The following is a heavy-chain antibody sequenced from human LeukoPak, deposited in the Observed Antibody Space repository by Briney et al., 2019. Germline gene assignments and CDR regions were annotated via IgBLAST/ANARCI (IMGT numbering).Heavy chain of an antibody. Sequence: ASVKVSCKASGYTFTSYYMHWVRQAPGQGLEWMGIINPSGGSTSYAQKFQGRVTMTRDTSTSTVYMELSSLRSEDTAVYYCAREYLRMTTVTTSRLSPWVYWGQGPLVTVSS. J-gene: IGHJ4*02. CDR3: AREYLRMTTVTTSRLSPWVY. CDR1: GYTFTSYY. D-gene: IGHD4-17*01. CDR2: INPSGGST. V-gene: IGHV1-46*01.